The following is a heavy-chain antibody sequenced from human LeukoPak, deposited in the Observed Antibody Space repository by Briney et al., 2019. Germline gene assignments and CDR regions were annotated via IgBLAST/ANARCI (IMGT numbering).Heavy chain of an antibody. V-gene: IGHV1-69*06. D-gene: IGHD3-9*01. Sequence: SVKVSCKASGGTFSSYAISWVRQAPGQGLEWMGGIIPIFGTANYAQKFQGRVTITADKSTSTAYMELSSLRSEDTAVYYCARNSAAYYDILTGYYPFDYWGQGTLVTVSS. CDR3: ARNSAAYYDILTGYYPFDY. CDR2: IIPIFGTA. J-gene: IGHJ4*02. CDR1: GGTFSSYA.